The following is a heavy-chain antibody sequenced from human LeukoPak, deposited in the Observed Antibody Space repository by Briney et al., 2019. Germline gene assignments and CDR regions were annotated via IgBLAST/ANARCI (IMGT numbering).Heavy chain of an antibody. D-gene: IGHD1-14*01. CDR3: ARDRSRSTGFDP. J-gene: IGHJ5*02. CDR1: GYSFTRYG. CDR2: ISTYKGNK. Sequence: ASVKVSCKASGYSFTRYGISWVRQAPGQGLEWMGWISTYKGNKNYAQKLQGRVTMTTDTATNTAYMELRSLRSDDTAVYYCARDRSRSTGFDPWGQGTLVTVSS. V-gene: IGHV1-18*01.